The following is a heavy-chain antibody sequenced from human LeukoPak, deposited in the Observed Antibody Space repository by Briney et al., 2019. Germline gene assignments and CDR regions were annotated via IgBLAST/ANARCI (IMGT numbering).Heavy chain of an antibody. CDR2: IYYSGST. Sequence: PSETLSLTCTVSGGSISSSSYYWGWIRQPPGKGLEWIGSIYYSGSTYYNPSLKSRVTISVDTSKNQFSLKLSSVTAADTAVYYCARRDYYDSSGYYRSYFDYWGQGTLVTVSS. V-gene: IGHV4-39*01. J-gene: IGHJ4*02. CDR3: ARRDYYDSSGYYRSYFDY. D-gene: IGHD3-22*01. CDR1: GGSISSSSYY.